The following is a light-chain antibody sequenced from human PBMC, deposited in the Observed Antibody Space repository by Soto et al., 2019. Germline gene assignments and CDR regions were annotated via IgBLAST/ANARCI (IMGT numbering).Light chain of an antibody. CDR2: DVS. V-gene: IGLV2-14*01. CDR3: SSYTSSSTLVV. Sequence: QSALTQPASVSGSPGQSITISCTGTSSDVGGYNYVSWYQQHPGKAPKLMIYDVSNRPSGVSNRFSGSKSGNTASLTISGPQDEDEADYYCSSYTSSSTLVVFGGGTKLTLL. J-gene: IGLJ2*01. CDR1: SSDVGGYNY.